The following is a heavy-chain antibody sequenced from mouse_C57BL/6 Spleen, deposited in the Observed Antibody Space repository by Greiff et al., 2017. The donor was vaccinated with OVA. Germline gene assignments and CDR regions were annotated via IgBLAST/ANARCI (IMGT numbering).Heavy chain of an antibody. Sequence: VQLQQSGAELVKPGASVKLSCKASGYTFTSYWMQWVKQRPGQGLEWIGEIDPSDSYTNYNQKFKGKATLTVDTSSSTAYMQLSSLTSEDSAVYYCAAGTEGFAYWGQGTLVTVSA. CDR2: IDPSDSYT. CDR3: AAGTEGFAY. D-gene: IGHD3-3*01. J-gene: IGHJ3*01. CDR1: GYTFTSYW. V-gene: IGHV1-50*01.